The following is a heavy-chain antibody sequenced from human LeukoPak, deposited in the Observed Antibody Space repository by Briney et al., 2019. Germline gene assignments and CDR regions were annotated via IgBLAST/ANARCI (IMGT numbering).Heavy chain of an antibody. V-gene: IGHV1-69*05. D-gene: IGHD3-22*01. CDR3: ARDHYYYDSSGYDY. CDR1: GGTSSSYA. J-gene: IGHJ4*02. CDR2: IIPIFGTA. Sequence: SVKVSCKASGGTSSSYAISWVRQAPGQGLEWMGRIIPIFGTANYAQKFQGRVTITTDESTSTAYMELSSLRSEDTAVYYCARDHYYYDSSGYDYWGQGTLVTVSS.